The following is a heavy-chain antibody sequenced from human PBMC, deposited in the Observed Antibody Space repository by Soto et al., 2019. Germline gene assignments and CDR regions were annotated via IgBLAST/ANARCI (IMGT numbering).Heavy chain of an antibody. D-gene: IGHD3-22*01. V-gene: IGHV1-69*13. J-gene: IGHJ5*02. CDR3: ARDRYYYDSSVGYWFDP. Sequence: GASVKVSCKASGGTFISYAISWVRQAPGQGLEWMGGIIPIFGTANYAQKFQGRVTITADESTSTAYMELSSLRSEDTAVYYCARDRYYYDSSVGYWFDPWGQGTLVTVSS. CDR2: IIPIFGTA. CDR1: GGTFISYA.